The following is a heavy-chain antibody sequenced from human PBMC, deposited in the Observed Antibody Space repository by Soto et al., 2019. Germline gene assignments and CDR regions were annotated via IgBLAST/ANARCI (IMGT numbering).Heavy chain of an antibody. J-gene: IGHJ6*02. CDR1: GGSITSGGYS. Sequence: QLQLQESGSGLVKPSQTLSLTCTVSGGSITSGGYSWTWIRQSPGKGLEWIGYTYQSGSAYYNPSLKSRVTISVDRSKNQFSLNLSSVTAADTAVYYCARDYYGMDVWGQGPKVTVSS. V-gene: IGHV4-30-2*06. CDR2: TYQSGSA. CDR3: ARDYYGMDV.